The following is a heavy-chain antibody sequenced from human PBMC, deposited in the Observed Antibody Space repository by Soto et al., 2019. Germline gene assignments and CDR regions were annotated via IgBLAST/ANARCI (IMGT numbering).Heavy chain of an antibody. D-gene: IGHD3-10*01. V-gene: IGHV1-69*06. CDR3: ARVSTSGGLLYYYYGMDV. J-gene: IGHJ6*02. CDR2: IIPIFGTA. Sequence: QVQLVQSGAEVKKPGSSVKVSCKASGGTFSSYAISWVRQAPGQGLEWMGGIIPIFGTANYAQKFQGRVTITADKATSTDYMELSSLRSEDTAVYYCARVSTSGGLLYYYYGMDVWGQGTTVTVSS. CDR1: GGTFSSYA.